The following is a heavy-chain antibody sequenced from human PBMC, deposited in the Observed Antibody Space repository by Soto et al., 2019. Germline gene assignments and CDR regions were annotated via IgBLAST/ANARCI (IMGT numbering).Heavy chain of an antibody. CDR2: IWYDGSNK. CDR3: ARALAVAGGFDY. V-gene: IGHV3-33*01. CDR1: GFTFSSYG. Sequence: PGGSLRLSCAASGFTFSSYGMHWVRQAPGKGLEWVAVIWYDGSNKYYADSVKGRFTISRDNSKNTLYLQMNSLRAEDTAVYYCARALAVAGGFDYWGQGTLVTVSS. D-gene: IGHD6-19*01. J-gene: IGHJ4*02.